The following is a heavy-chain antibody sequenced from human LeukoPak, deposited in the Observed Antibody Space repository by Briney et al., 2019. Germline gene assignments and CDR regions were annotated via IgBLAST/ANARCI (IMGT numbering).Heavy chain of an antibody. CDR1: GFTFNNHA. J-gene: IGHJ4*02. CDR3: ANELVGATPSLDY. Sequence: GGSLRPSCAASGFTFNNHALHWVRQAPGKGLGWVAVISYDGSDIYYGDSVKGRFTISRDNSKNTVYLQMNSLTTEDTAVYYCANELVGATPSLDYWGQGTLVTVSS. CDR2: ISYDGSDI. V-gene: IGHV3-30-3*02. D-gene: IGHD1-26*01.